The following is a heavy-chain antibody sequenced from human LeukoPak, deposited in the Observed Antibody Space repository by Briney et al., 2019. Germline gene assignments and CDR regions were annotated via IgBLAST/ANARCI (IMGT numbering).Heavy chain of an antibody. V-gene: IGHV3-11*06. Sequence: PGGSLRLSCAASGFTFSDYYMSWIRQAPGKGLECVSYISSSSSYTNNADSVKGRFTISRDNAKNSLYLQMNSLRAEDTAVYYCARDKGGWYVDYYYGMDVWGKGTTVTVSS. CDR2: ISSSSSYT. CDR3: ARDKGGWYVDYYYGMDV. D-gene: IGHD6-19*01. CDR1: GFTFSDYY. J-gene: IGHJ6*04.